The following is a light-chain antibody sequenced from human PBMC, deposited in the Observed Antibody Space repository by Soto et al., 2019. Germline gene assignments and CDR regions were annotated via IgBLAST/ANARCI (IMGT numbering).Light chain of an antibody. CDR1: SSNIGAGYD. CDR2: GNS. J-gene: IGLJ3*02. Sequence: QSALTQPPSVSGAPGQRVTISCTGSSSNIGAGYDVHWYQQLPGTAPKLLIYGNSNRPSGVPDRFSGSKSGTSASLAITALQAEDEADYYCQSYDSSLSALFGGGTKVTVL. V-gene: IGLV1-40*01. CDR3: QSYDSSLSAL.